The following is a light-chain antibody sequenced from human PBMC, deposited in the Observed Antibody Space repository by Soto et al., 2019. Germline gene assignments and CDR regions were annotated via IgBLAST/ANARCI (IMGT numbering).Light chain of an antibody. CDR3: QQRSNWPPT. Sequence: EIVLTQSPATLSLSPGERATLSCRASQSVSSFLAWYQQKPGQAPRLLIYDASNRATGIPARFSGSGSGTDFTLTISSLEPEDFAFYYCQQRSNWPPTFGQGTKVESK. J-gene: IGKJ1*01. CDR2: DAS. CDR1: QSVSSF. V-gene: IGKV3-11*01.